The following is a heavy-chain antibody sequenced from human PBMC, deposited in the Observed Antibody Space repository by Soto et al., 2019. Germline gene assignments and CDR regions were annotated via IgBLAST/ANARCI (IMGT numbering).Heavy chain of an antibody. V-gene: IGHV4-34*01. CDR1: GGSFSGYY. Sequence: PSETLSLACAVYGGSFSGYYWSWIRQPPGKGLEWIGEINHSGSTNYNPSLKSRVTISVDTSKNQFSLKLSSVTAADTAVYYCARGEYSSSIGGLDNWFEPWGQGTLVTVSS. CDR2: INHSGST. J-gene: IGHJ5*02. CDR3: ARGEYSSSIGGLDNWFEP. D-gene: IGHD6-6*01.